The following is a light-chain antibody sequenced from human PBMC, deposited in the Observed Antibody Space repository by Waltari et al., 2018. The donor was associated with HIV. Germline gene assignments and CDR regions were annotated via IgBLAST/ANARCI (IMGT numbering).Light chain of an antibody. CDR1: QSISSW. Sequence: DIQMTQSPSTLSASVGDRVTITCRASQSISSWLAWYQQKPGKAPKLLLYKASSLESGVPSRFGGSGSWTEFTLPISSLQPDDFATYYCQQYNSYSPWTFGQGTKVEIK. CDR3: QQYNSYSPWT. CDR2: KAS. J-gene: IGKJ1*01. V-gene: IGKV1-5*03.